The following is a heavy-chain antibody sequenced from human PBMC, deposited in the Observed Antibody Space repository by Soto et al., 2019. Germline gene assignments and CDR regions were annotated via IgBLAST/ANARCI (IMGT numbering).Heavy chain of an antibody. CDR1: GFTFSSYA. CDR3: AKASDDFWSGYYIAPVDY. CDR2: ISGSGGST. Sequence: GGSLRLSCAASGFTFSSYAMSWVRQAPGKGLEWVSAISGSGGSTYYADSVKGRFTISRDNSKNTLYLQMNSLRAEDTAVYYCAKASDDFWSGYYIAPVDYWGQGTLVTVSS. V-gene: IGHV3-23*01. D-gene: IGHD3-3*01. J-gene: IGHJ4*02.